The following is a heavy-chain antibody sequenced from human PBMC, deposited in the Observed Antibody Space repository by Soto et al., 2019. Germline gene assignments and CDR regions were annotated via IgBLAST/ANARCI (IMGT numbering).Heavy chain of an antibody. J-gene: IGHJ4*02. CDR3: AHRPLDYNSYAPYFDY. Sequence: QITLRETGPTLVNPTQTLTLTCTLSGFSLTTDGAGVGWIRQPPGKALEWLALIYWDDDKRYSPSLRSRPTITKDTSKNQVVLTMTNVDPVDTATYYCAHRPLDYNSYAPYFDYWGQGTLVTVSS. D-gene: IGHD4-4*01. CDR1: GFSLTTDGAG. V-gene: IGHV2-5*02. CDR2: IYWDDDK.